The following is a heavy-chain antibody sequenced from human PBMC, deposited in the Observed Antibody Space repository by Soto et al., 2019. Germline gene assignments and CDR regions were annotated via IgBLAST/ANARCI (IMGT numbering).Heavy chain of an antibody. CDR2: IYYSGST. CDR3: ARHVYWKIQKTNWFDP. CDR1: GGSISSSSYY. V-gene: IGHV4-39*01. D-gene: IGHD2-8*01. Sequence: SETLSLTCTVSGGSISSSSYYWGWIRQPPGKGLEWIGSIYYSGSTYYNPSLKSRVTISVDTSKNQFSLKLSSVTAADTAVYYCARHVYWKIQKTNWFDPWGQGTLVTAPQ. J-gene: IGHJ5*02.